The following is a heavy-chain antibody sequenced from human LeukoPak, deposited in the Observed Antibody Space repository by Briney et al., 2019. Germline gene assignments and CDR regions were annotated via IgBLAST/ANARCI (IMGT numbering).Heavy chain of an antibody. J-gene: IGHJ4*02. D-gene: IGHD6-19*01. CDR2: ISSSSSYI. CDR3: AKFHVNFSSGWLRSFDY. CDR1: GFTFSSYS. Sequence: GGSLRLSCAASGFTFSSYSMNWVRQAPGKGLEWVSSISSSSSYIYYADSVKGRFTISRDNAKNSLYLQMNSLRAEDTAIYYCAKFHVNFSSGWLRSFDYWGQGTLVTVSS. V-gene: IGHV3-21*04.